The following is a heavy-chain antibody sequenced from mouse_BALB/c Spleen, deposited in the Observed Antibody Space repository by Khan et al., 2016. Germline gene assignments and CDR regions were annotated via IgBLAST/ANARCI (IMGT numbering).Heavy chain of an antibody. V-gene: IGHV3-1*02. J-gene: IGHJ3*01. CDR1: GYSITSGYS. D-gene: IGHD2-1*01. Sequence: QLEESGPDLVKPSQSLSLTCTVTGYSITSGYSWHWIRQFPGNKLEWMGYIHYSGNTNYNPSLKSRISITRDTSKNQFFLHLNSVTTEDTATYYCARIYGNYVFTYWGQGTLVTVSA. CDR2: IHYSGNT. CDR3: ARIYGNYVFTY.